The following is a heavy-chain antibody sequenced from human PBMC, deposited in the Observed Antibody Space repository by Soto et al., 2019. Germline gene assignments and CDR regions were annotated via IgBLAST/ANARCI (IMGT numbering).Heavy chain of an antibody. J-gene: IGHJ6*02. V-gene: IGHV4-4*03. CDR2: IYHSGST. D-gene: IGHD5-12*01. Sequence: LPETLSLTCAVSGGSISSSNWWSWVRQPPGKGLEWIGEIYHSGSTNYNPSLKSRVTISVDKSKNQFSLKLSSVTAEDTAVYYCASTRRDGYNNYYYYYGMDVWGQGTTVTVSS. CDR1: GGSISSSNW. CDR3: ASTRRDGYNNYYYYYGMDV.